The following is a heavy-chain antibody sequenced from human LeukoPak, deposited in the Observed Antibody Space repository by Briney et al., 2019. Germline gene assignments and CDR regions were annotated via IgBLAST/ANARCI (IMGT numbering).Heavy chain of an antibody. D-gene: IGHD2-2*02. Sequence: ASVKVSCKASGGTFSTYAISWVRQAPGQGLEWMGGIIPIFATTNYAQKFQGRVTITADESTSTAYMELSSLRSEDTAVCYCARAPREYQLLYPFDYWGQGTLVTVSS. CDR3: ARAPREYQLLYPFDY. J-gene: IGHJ4*02. CDR2: IIPIFATT. V-gene: IGHV1-69*13. CDR1: GGTFSTYA.